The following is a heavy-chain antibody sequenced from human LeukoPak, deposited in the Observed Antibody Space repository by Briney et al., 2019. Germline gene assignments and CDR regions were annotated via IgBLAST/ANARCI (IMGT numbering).Heavy chain of an antibody. CDR2: IYYSGST. D-gene: IGHD3-22*01. Sequence: SETLSLTCTVSGGSISSSSYYWGWIRQPPGKGLEWIGSIYYSGSTYYNPSLKSRVTISVDTSKNQFSLKLSSVTAADTAVYYCARPRRGYYDSSGYYPRLIFDYWGQGTLVTVSS. CDR3: ARPRRGYYDSSGYYPRLIFDY. J-gene: IGHJ4*02. CDR1: GGSISSSSYY. V-gene: IGHV4-39*01.